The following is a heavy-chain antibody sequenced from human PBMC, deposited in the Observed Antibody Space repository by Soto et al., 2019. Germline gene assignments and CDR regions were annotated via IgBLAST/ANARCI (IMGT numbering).Heavy chain of an antibody. CDR1: GYTFTRSG. CDR2: ISTYNGDT. J-gene: IGHJ6*02. Sequence: ASVKVSCKASGYTFTRSGISWVRQAPGQGLEWMGWISTYNGDTNYAQTHQGRVNMNTDTSTSTIQMEVRSLRSDDTAVYYCAREGVAPYYYYGMDVWGQGTPVTVSS. CDR3: AREGVAPYYYYGMDV. D-gene: IGHD5-12*01. V-gene: IGHV1-18*01.